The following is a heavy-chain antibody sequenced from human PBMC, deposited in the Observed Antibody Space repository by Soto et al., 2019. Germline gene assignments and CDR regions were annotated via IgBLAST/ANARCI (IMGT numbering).Heavy chain of an antibody. CDR2: ISYDGSNK. Sequence: GGSLRLSCAASGFTFNIYSTHWGRQAPCKGLEWVAVISYDGSNKFYADSVKGRFTISRDNSKNTLYLQMNSLRAEDTAVYYCAKNRWQLPHYWGQGTLVTVSS. J-gene: IGHJ4*02. CDR3: AKNRWQLPHY. CDR1: GFTFNIYS. V-gene: IGHV3-30-3*01. D-gene: IGHD1-26*01.